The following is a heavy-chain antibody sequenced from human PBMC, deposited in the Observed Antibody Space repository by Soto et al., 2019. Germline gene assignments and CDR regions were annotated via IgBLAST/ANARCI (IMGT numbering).Heavy chain of an antibody. CDR3: ARGDEMTAATIFEY. D-gene: IGHD6-25*01. CDR1: GGAFGRYS. Sequence: QVQLEQSGPEVKRPGTSVKVSCKACGGAFGRYSVSWVRQAPGQGLEWIGGVIPVFNTSNYSLKFQGRVAISPDESTSTVFMELRSLRSEDTDLYYCARGDEMTAATIFEYWRQGTLVTVSS. CDR2: VIPVFNTS. V-gene: IGHV1-69*01. J-gene: IGHJ4*02.